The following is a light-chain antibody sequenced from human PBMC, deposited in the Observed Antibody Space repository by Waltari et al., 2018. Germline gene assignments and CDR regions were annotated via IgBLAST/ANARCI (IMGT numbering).Light chain of an antibody. Sequence: QSALPQPASVSGSPGQSVTISCTGTSSDVGGYNSVSWYQQHPGNAPKLMIYEVTHRPSGVSNRFSGSKSGNTASLTISGLQAEDEADYYCSSYTSSTYPVVFGGGTKLTVL. CDR1: SSDVGGYNS. V-gene: IGLV2-14*01. J-gene: IGLJ2*01. CDR3: SSYTSSTYPVV. CDR2: EVT.